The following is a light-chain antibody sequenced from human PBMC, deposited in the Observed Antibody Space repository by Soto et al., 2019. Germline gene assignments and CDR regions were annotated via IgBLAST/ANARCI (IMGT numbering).Light chain of an antibody. CDR2: GTS. Sequence: EIVLTQSPGTLSLSPGETATLSCRASQRVSSSYVAWYQQKPGQAPRLLLYGTSTRATGIPDRFSGSGSGTVFTLTISRLEPEDFAVYSCQQYGISPSTFGQGTKVEIK. V-gene: IGKV3-20*01. CDR3: QQYGISPST. J-gene: IGKJ1*01. CDR1: QRVSSSY.